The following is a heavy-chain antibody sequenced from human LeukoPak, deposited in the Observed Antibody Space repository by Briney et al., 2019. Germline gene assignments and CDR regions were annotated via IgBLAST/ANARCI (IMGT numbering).Heavy chain of an antibody. J-gene: IGHJ4*02. CDR2: IGWDDDK. CDR3: ARMAYSGSYWTSFDY. Sequence: SGPALVKPTQTLTLTCSLSGFSLSTPGMRVSWIRQPPGKALEWLARIGWDDDKFYRTSLRTRLTISKDTSKDQVVLTMTHMDPVDTGTYYCARMAYSGSYWTSFDYWGKGTLVIVSS. CDR1: GFSLSTPGMR. D-gene: IGHD1-26*01. V-gene: IGHV2-70*04.